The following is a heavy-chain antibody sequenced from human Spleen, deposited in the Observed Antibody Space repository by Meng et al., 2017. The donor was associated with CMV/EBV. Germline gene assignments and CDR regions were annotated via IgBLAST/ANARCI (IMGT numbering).Heavy chain of an antibody. CDR1: GGSFSGYY. Sequence: SETLSLTCAVYGGSFSGYYWSWIRQPPGKGLEWIGEINHSGSTNYNPSLKSRVTISVDTSKNQFSLKLSSVTAADTAVYYCARGQLVHWYFDYWGQGMLVTVSS. CDR2: INHSGST. CDR3: ARGQLVHWYFDY. D-gene: IGHD6-6*01. V-gene: IGHV4-34*01. J-gene: IGHJ4*02.